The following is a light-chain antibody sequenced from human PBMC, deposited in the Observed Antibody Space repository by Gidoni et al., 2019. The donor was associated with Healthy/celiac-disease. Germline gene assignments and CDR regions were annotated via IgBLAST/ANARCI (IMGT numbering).Light chain of an antibody. CDR3: CSYAGSSTFV. CDR2: EVS. V-gene: IGLV2-23*02. J-gene: IGLJ2*01. Sequence: QSALTQPASLSGSPGQPITISCTGTSSDVGSYNLVSWYQQHPGKAPKLMIYEVSKRPSGVSNRFSGSKSGNTASLTISGLQAEDEADYYCCSYAGSSTFVFGGGTKLTVL. CDR1: SSDVGSYNL.